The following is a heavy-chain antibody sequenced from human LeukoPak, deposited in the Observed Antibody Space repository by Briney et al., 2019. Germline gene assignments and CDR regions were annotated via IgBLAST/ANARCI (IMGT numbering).Heavy chain of an antibody. J-gene: IGHJ6*02. V-gene: IGHV1-46*01. CDR2: INPSGGST. CDR1: EYTFTSYY. CDR3: ARDAPLDTAMVIRQGYYGMDV. D-gene: IGHD5-18*01. Sequence: ASVKVSCKASEYTFTSYYMHWVRQAPGQGLEWMGIINPSGGSTSYAQKFQGRVTMTRDTSTSTVYMELSSLRSEDTAVYYCARDAPLDTAMVIRQGYYGMDVWGQGTTVTVSS.